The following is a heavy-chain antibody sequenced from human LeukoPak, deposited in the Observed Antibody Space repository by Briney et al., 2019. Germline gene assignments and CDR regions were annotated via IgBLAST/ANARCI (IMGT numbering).Heavy chain of an antibody. D-gene: IGHD1-7*01. CDR2: IRQDGSET. CDR3: ASTAGEPGNTPWCFDY. V-gene: IGHV3-7*01. J-gene: IGHJ4*02. CDR1: GFTFTNYW. Sequence: GGSLRLSCAASGFTFTNYWMTWVRQAPGKGPEWVADIRQDGSETNYVDSVRGRFTIARDNTKNSLYLQMTSLRGEDTAVYYCASTAGEPGNTPWCFDYWGQGALVTVSS.